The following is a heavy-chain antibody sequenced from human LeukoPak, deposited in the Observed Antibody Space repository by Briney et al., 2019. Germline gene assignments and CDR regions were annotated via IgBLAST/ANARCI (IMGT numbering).Heavy chain of an antibody. Sequence: ASVKVSCKASGYTFTGYYMHWVRQAPGQGLEWMGWINPNSGGTNYAQKFQGWVTMTRDTSISTAYMELSRLRSDDTAVYYCARGDESSGWYYYGMDVWGQGTTVTVSS. CDR3: ARGDESSGWYYYGMDV. CDR1: GYTFTGYY. V-gene: IGHV1-2*04. CDR2: INPNSGGT. J-gene: IGHJ6*02. D-gene: IGHD6-19*01.